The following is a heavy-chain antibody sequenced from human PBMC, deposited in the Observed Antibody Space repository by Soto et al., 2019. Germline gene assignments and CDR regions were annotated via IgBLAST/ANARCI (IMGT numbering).Heavy chain of an antibody. J-gene: IGHJ4*02. CDR1: GYTFTSYG. CDR2: ISAYNGNT. D-gene: IGHD2-15*01. CDR3: ARDGIGYCSGGSCHVDY. V-gene: IGHV1-18*01. Sequence: QVQLVQSGAEVKKPGASVKVSCKASGYTFTSYGISWVRQAPGQGLEWMGWISAYNGNTNYAQKLQGRVTMTTDTSTSTGYMELRSLRSDDTAVYYCARDGIGYCSGGSCHVDYWGQGTLVTVSS.